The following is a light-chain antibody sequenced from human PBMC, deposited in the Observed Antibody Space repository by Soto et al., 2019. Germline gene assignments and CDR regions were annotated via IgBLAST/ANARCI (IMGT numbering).Light chain of an antibody. Sequence: EIVMTQSPATLSVSPGERATLSGRASQSVSSNLALYQQKPGQAPRLLIYGASTRATGIPARFSGSWSGTEFTLTISSLQSEYFAVYYCQQYNNWPPIFTFGPANHVDIK. V-gene: IGKV3-15*01. CDR2: GAS. CDR3: QQYNNWPPIFT. CDR1: QSVSSN. J-gene: IGKJ3*01.